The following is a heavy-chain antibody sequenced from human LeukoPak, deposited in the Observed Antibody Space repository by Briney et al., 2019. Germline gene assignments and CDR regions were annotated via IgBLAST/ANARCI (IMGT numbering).Heavy chain of an antibody. CDR1: GFTLSSYN. CDR2: ISSSGSYI. V-gene: IGHV3-21*06. Sequence: KTGGSLRLSCAASGFTLSSYNMNWVRQAPGKGLEWVSSISSSGSYIYYADLVKGRFTISRDNAENSLYLQMNSLTVEDTAVYYCAKDPGSGVPDHFEYWGQGTLVTVSS. D-gene: IGHD2-15*01. J-gene: IGHJ4*02. CDR3: AKDPGSGVPDHFEY.